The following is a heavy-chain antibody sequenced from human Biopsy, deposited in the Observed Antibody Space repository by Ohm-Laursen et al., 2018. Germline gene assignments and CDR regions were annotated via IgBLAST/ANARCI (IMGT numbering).Heavy chain of an antibody. V-gene: IGHV4-59*08. CDR2: IHYTGHI. CDR1: GDTISTYY. Sequence: SETLSLTCTVSGDTISTYYWNWIRQTPGKGLEWIGYIHYTGHIRINPSLNSRATISVDTSKDQFSLKLSSLTAADTAIYYCARNRVDVVKVTTIGWNLDLWGRGTLVTVS. J-gene: IGHJ2*01. D-gene: IGHD5-12*01. CDR3: ARNRVDVVKVTTIGWNLDL.